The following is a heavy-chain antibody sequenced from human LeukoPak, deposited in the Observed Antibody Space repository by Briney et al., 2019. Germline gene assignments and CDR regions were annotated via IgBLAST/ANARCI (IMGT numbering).Heavy chain of an antibody. D-gene: IGHD6-6*01. CDR3: ARCNIATRRGDNLFDP. Sequence: ASVKVSCEASGYTLTDYYVQWGRQAPGQGLEWMGWISPNSGGTNYAQNFQGRVTMTRDTSVSTAYMERSSLRSDDTAVYYCARCNIATRRGDNLFDPWGQGTLVTVSS. CDR2: ISPNSGGT. CDR1: GYTLTDYY. J-gene: IGHJ5*02. V-gene: IGHV1-2*02.